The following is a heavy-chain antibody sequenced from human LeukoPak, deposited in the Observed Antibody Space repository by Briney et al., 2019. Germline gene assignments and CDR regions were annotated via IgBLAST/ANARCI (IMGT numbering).Heavy chain of an antibody. CDR1: GFTFRSYE. V-gene: IGHV3-48*03. Sequence: PGGSLRLSCAASGFTFRSYEMNWVRQAPGKGLEWVSYTSSSGSTMYYADSVKGRFTISRDNAKNSLYLQMNSLRAEDTAVYYCATYYDSAGFDFDYWGQGTLVTVSS. CDR2: TSSSGSTM. J-gene: IGHJ4*02. D-gene: IGHD3-22*01. CDR3: ATYYDSAGFDFDY.